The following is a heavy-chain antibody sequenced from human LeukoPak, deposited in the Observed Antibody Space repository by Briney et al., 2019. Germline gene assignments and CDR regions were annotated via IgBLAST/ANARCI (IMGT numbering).Heavy chain of an antibody. CDR3: ARGSGYSSNWYGRLDY. CDR1: GFTVSSNY. CDR2: IYSGGST. J-gene: IGHJ4*02. V-gene: IGHV3-53*01. Sequence: PGGSLRLSCAASGFTVSSNYMSWVRQAPGKGLEWVSVIYSGGSTYYADSVKGRFTISRDNSKNTLYLQMNSLRAEDTAVYYCARGSGYSSNWYGRLDYWGQGTLVTVSS. D-gene: IGHD6-13*01.